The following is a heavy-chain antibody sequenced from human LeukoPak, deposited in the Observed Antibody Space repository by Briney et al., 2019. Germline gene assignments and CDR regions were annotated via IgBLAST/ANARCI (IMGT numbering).Heavy chain of an antibody. J-gene: IGHJ4*02. CDR3: AKETDRGFDY. V-gene: IGHV3-23*01. CDR1: GFTFNSYA. CDR2: ISGSGGTT. Sequence: GGSLRLSCAASGFTFNSYAMSWVRQAPGKGLDWVSVISGSGGTTHYADSVKGRFTISRDNSKNILFLQMSGLRADDTAVYYCAKETDRGFDYWGQGTLVTVSS. D-gene: IGHD3-22*01.